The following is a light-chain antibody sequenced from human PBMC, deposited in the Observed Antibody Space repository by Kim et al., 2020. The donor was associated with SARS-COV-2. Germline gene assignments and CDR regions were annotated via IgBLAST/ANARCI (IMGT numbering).Light chain of an antibody. CDR3: QARDSSIDVV. CDR1: KLGDKY. CDR2: QDS. Sequence: SYELTQPPSVSVSPGQTASITCSGDKLGDKYACWYQQKPGQSPVLVIYQDSKRPSGIPERFSGSNSGNTATLTISGTQAMDEADYYCQARDSSIDVVFG. V-gene: IGLV3-1*01. J-gene: IGLJ2*01.